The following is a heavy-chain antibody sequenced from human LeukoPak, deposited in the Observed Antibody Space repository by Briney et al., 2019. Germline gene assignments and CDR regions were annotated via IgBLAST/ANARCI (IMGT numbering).Heavy chain of an antibody. Sequence: SETLSLTCAVYGGPFSGYYWSWIRQPPGKGLEWIGEINHSGSTNYNPSLKSRVTISVDTSKNQFSLKLSSVTAADTAVYYCARGVTTWEPSRGTWFDPWGQGTLVTVSS. D-gene: IGHD1-26*01. J-gene: IGHJ5*02. CDR3: ARGVTTWEPSRGTWFDP. CDR1: GGPFSGYY. V-gene: IGHV4-34*01. CDR2: INHSGST.